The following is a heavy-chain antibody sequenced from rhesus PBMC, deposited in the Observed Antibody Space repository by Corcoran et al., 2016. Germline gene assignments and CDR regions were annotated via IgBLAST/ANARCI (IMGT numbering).Heavy chain of an antibody. J-gene: IGHJ4*01. D-gene: IGHD3-34*01. Sequence: QVQLQESGPGVVKPSETLSLTCAVPGGSISDSYRWIWIRPPPGKGLEWIGYIYGSSTSTNYNPSLKSRVTISKDTSKNQFSLKLSSVTAADTAVYYCARDGVITGFDYWGQGVLVTVSS. CDR1: GGSISDSYR. CDR2: IYGSSTST. V-gene: IGHV4S10*01. CDR3: ARDGVITGFDY.